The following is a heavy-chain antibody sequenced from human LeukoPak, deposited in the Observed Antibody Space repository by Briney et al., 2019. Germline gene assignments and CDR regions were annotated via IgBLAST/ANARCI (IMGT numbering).Heavy chain of an antibody. J-gene: IGHJ4*02. CDR3: GSLYRSDWSVDY. D-gene: IGHD6-19*01. CDR2: FYYSGST. Sequence: SETLSLTCTVSGDSISSSRYYWGWIRQPPGKGLGWIGTFYYSGSTNYNPSFKSQVTISVDTSKSPFSLRLNSLTATDTAWYYCGSLYRSDWSVDYWGQGTLVTVSS. CDR1: GDSISSSRYY. V-gene: IGHV4-39*01.